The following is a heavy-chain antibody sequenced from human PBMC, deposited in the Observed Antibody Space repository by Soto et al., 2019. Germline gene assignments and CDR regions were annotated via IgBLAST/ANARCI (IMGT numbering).Heavy chain of an antibody. J-gene: IGHJ1*01. Sequence: QVQLQQWGAGLLKPSETLSLTCAVYGGSFSGYYWSWIRQPPGKGLEWIGEINHSGSTNYNPSLKRRVTISVAPSKNPFSLKLSSVTAADTAVYYCARGRIVVVTAMSFQHWGQGTLVTVSS. CDR2: INHSGST. V-gene: IGHV4-34*01. CDR1: GGSFSGYY. D-gene: IGHD2-21*02. CDR3: ARGRIVVVTAMSFQH.